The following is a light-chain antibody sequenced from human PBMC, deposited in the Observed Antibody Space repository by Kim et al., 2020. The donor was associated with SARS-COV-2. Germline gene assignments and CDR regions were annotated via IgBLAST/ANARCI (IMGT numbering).Light chain of an antibody. CDR2: GKN. CDR3: NSRDSSGNHLV. J-gene: IGLJ2*01. CDR1: SSGKYY. V-gene: IGLV3-19*01. Sequence: QTVRITCQGDSSGKYYARWYQQKPGQAPVLGIYGKNNRPSGIPDRFSGSSSGNTASLTITGAQAEDEADYYCNSRDSSGNHLVFGGGTQLTVL.